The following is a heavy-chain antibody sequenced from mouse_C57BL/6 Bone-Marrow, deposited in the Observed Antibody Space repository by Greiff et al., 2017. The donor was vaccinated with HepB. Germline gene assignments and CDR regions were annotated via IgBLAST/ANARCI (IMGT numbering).Heavy chain of an antibody. Sequence: EVMLVESGGGLVKPRGSLKLSCAASGFTFSSYAMSWVRQTPEKRLEWVATISDGGSYTYYPDNVKGRFTISRDNAKNNLYLQMSHLKSEDTAMYYCARDVVYAMDYWGQGTSVTVSS. J-gene: IGHJ4*01. CDR1: GFTFSSYA. V-gene: IGHV5-4*01. CDR2: ISDGGSYT. D-gene: IGHD1-1*02. CDR3: ARDVVYAMDY.